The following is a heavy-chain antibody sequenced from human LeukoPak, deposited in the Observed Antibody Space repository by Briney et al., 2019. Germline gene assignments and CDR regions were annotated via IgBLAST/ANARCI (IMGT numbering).Heavy chain of an antibody. J-gene: IGHJ3*02. D-gene: IGHD2-21*02. CDR2: ISSSSYI. Sequence: GGSLRLSCAASGFTFSSYSMNWVRQAPGKGLEWVSSISSSSYIYYADSVKGRFTISRDNAKNSLYLQMNSLRAEDTAVYYCARKGSREVVTVSDAFDIWGQGTMVTGSS. CDR1: GFTFSSYS. CDR3: ARKGSREVVTVSDAFDI. V-gene: IGHV3-21*01.